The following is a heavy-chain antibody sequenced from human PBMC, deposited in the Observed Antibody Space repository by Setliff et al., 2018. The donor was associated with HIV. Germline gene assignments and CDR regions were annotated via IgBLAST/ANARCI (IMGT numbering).Heavy chain of an antibody. J-gene: IGHJ6*02. CDR3: ARGNGYSSRGGMDV. V-gene: IGHV4-59*01. CDR2: IYYSGST. Sequence: SETLSLTCTVSGGAISSYYWSWIRQPPGKGLEWIGYIYYSGSTNYNPSLKSRVTISVDTSKNQFSLKLSSVTAADTAVYYCARGNGYSSRGGMDVWGQGTTVTVSS. CDR1: GGAISSYY. D-gene: IGHD6-13*01.